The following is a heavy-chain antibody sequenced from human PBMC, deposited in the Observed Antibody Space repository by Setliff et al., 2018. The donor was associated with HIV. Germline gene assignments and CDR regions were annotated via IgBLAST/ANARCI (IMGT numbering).Heavy chain of an antibody. D-gene: IGHD6-13*01. Sequence: ASETLSLTCAVSGDSVSGYYWSWIRQSAGRGLEWIGRVHSSATSNYNPSLKGRVAMSVDTAKNQFSLKLTSVSAADTAVYFCARDRIEVIAETPHDVFDIWGRGIMVTVSS. V-gene: IGHV4-4*07. J-gene: IGHJ3*02. CDR1: GDSVSGYY. CDR3: ARDRIEVIAETPHDVFDI. CDR2: VHSSATS.